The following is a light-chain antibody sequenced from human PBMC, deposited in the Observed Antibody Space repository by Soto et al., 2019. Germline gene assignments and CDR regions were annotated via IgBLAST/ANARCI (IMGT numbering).Light chain of an antibody. CDR1: SSDIGAYDY. J-gene: IGLJ1*01. Sequence: QSALTQPASVSGSPGQSITISCSGTSSDIGAYDYVSWYQQHPGRAPKLIIYEVNNRPSGVPDRFSGSKSGNTASLTISGLLAEDEADYYCNSFTTSSTYVFGTGTKVTVL. CDR2: EVN. V-gene: IGLV2-14*01. CDR3: NSFTTSSTYV.